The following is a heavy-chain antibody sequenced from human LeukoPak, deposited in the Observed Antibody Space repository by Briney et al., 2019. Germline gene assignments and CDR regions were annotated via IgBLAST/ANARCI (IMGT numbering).Heavy chain of an antibody. V-gene: IGHV1-2*02. CDR1: GYTFTGYY. CDR2: INPNSGGT. Sequence: ASLKVSCKASGYTFTGYYMQWVRQAPGQGLEWMGWINPNSGGTNYAQKLQGRVTMTRDTSISTAYMELSRLRSDDTAVYDCARVSITKMVVVKLADFDYWGQGTLVTVSS. J-gene: IGHJ4*02. CDR3: ARVSITKMVVVKLADFDY. D-gene: IGHD3-22*01.